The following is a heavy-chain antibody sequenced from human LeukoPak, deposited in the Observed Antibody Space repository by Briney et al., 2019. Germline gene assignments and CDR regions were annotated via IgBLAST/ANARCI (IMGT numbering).Heavy chain of an antibody. CDR2: IIPILGIA. D-gene: IGHD3-22*01. CDR1: GGTFSSYA. V-gene: IGHV1-69*10. J-gene: IGHJ4*02. CDR3: ASRPPDSSGYDY. Sequence: ASVKVSCKASGGTFSSYAISWVRQAPGQGLEWMGGIIPILGIANYAQKFQGRVTITADKSTSTAYMELSSLRSEDTAVYYCASRPPDSSGYDYWGQGTLVTVSS.